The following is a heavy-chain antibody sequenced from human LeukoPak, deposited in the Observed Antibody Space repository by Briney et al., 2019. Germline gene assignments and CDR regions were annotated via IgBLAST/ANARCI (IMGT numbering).Heavy chain of an antibody. J-gene: IGHJ5*02. CDR3: ARDVTTMVRGVRGA. D-gene: IGHD3-10*01. Sequence: GGSLRLSCAASGFTFSSYAMSWVRQAPGKGLEWVSVIYSGGSTYYADSVKGRFTISRDNSKNTLYLQMNSLRAEDTAVYYCARDVTTMVRGVRGAWGQGTLVTVSS. CDR1: GFTFSSYA. V-gene: IGHV3-53*01. CDR2: IYSGGST.